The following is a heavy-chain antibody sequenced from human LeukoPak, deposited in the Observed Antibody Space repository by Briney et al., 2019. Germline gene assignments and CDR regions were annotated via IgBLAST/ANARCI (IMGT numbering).Heavy chain of an antibody. CDR3: ARSFVYYDSLDY. CDR1: GFTFSGYW. J-gene: IGHJ4*02. Sequence: PGGSLRLSCAASGFTFSGYWTSWVRQAPGKGLEWVANIKQDGSEKYYVDSVKGRFTISRDNAKNSLYLQMNSLRAEDTAVYYCARSFVYYDSLDYWGQGTLVTVSS. CDR2: IKQDGSEK. V-gene: IGHV3-7*01. D-gene: IGHD3-22*01.